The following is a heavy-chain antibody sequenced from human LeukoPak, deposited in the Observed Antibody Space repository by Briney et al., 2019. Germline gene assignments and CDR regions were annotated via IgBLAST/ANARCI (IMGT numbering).Heavy chain of an antibody. CDR2: INHSGST. V-gene: IGHV4-34*01. CDR1: GGSFSGYY. J-gene: IGHJ5*02. CDR3: ARRVLLWFGELFEYNWFDP. D-gene: IGHD3-10*01. Sequence: PSETLSLTCAVYGGSFSGYYWSWIRQPPGKGLEWIGEINHSGSTYYNPSLKSRVTISVDTSKNQFSLKLSSVTAADTAVYYCARRVLLWFGELFEYNWFDPWGQGTLVTVSS.